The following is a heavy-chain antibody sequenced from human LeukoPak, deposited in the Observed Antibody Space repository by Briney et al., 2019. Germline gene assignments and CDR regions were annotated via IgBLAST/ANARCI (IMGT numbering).Heavy chain of an antibody. Sequence: GGSLRLSCAASGFTFRKYSMNWVRQAPGKGLEWVSGISDSGGTTDYADSVKGRFAISRDNSNNTLYLQMNSLRAEDTAVYYCAKARSGSSSSCYNYWGQGTLVTVSS. CDR3: AKARSGSSSSCYNY. J-gene: IGHJ4*02. V-gene: IGHV3-23*01. CDR1: GFTFRKYS. D-gene: IGHD2-2*02. CDR2: ISDSGGTT.